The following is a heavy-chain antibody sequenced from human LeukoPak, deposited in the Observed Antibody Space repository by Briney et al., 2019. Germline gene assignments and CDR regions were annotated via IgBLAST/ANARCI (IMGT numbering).Heavy chain of an antibody. CDR1: GFTFSNYA. V-gene: IGHV3-23*01. CDR2: ISGSGGST. D-gene: IGHD2-2*01. Sequence: GGSLRLSCEASGFTFSNYAMSWVRQAPGKGLEWVSDISGSGGSTYYADSVKGRLTISRDNSKNMLYLQMNSLRAEDTAVYYCAKEGYFRGISCLNGYFDYWGQGTLVTVSS. CDR3: AKEGYFRGISCLNGYFDY. J-gene: IGHJ4*02.